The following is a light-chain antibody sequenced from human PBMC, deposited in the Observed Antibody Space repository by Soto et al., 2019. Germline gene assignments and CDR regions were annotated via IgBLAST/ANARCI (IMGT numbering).Light chain of an antibody. V-gene: IGKV3-15*01. Sequence: EIVMTQSPATLSVSPGETAALSCRASQSVDSTLAWYQQKPGQAPRLLIYDASTRATGIPARFSGSGSGTESTLTISRLQSEDFAVYFCQQYHKWPPYTFGQGTKLEI. CDR2: DAS. CDR3: QQYHKWPPYT. J-gene: IGKJ2*01. CDR1: QSVDST.